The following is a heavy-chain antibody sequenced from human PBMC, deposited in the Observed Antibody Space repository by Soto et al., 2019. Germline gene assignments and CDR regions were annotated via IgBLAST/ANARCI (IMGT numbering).Heavy chain of an antibody. Sequence: ASVKVSCKASGYTFTSYDINWVRQATGQGLEWMGWMNPNSGNTNYAQNVQGRVTMTTDTSTSTAYMELRSLRSDDTAVYYCARDRSPYYYDSSGYPYFWGQGTLVTVSS. CDR3: ARDRSPYYYDSSGYPYF. V-gene: IGHV1-8*01. J-gene: IGHJ4*02. CDR2: MNPNSGNT. CDR1: GYTFTSYD. D-gene: IGHD3-22*01.